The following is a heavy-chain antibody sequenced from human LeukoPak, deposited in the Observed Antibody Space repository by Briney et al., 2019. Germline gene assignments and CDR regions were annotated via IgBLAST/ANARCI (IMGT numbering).Heavy chain of an antibody. CDR3: AKDDHILTGYSPSDY. CDR2: ISGSGGST. V-gene: IGHV3-23*01. J-gene: IGHJ4*02. Sequence: GGSLRLSCAASGFSFSNYAMSWVRQAPGKGLEWVSAISGSGGSTYYADSVKGRFTISRDNSKNTLYLQMNSLRAEDTAVYYCAKDDHILTGYSPSDYWGQGTLVTVSS. CDR1: GFSFSNYA. D-gene: IGHD3-9*01.